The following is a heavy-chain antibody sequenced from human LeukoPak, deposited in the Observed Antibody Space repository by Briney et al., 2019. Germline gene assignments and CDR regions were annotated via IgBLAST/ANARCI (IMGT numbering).Heavy chain of an antibody. Sequence: GGTLRLSCAASGFTFSSYGMSWVRQAPGKGLEWVSSISGSGDNTYYADSVKGRFTISRDNSKNSLYLQMNSLRAEDTAVYYCAREGYYGSGSYYRLDYWGQGTLVTVSS. CDR1: GFTFSSYG. CDR3: AREGYYGSGSYYRLDY. V-gene: IGHV3-23*01. J-gene: IGHJ4*02. D-gene: IGHD3-10*01. CDR2: ISGSGDNT.